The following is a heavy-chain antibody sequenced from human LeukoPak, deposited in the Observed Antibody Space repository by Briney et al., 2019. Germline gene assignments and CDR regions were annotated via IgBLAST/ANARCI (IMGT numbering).Heavy chain of an antibody. V-gene: IGHV3-30*03. J-gene: IGHJ4*02. CDR1: GFTFSSYG. Sequence: GGSLRLSCAASGFTFSSYGMHWVRQAPGKGLEWVAVISYDGSNKYYADSVKGRFSISRDNSKNTVDLQMNSLRVEDTAVYYCARRHDGFDYWGRGTLVTVSS. D-gene: IGHD3-3*01. CDR3: ARRHDGFDY. CDR2: ISYDGSNK.